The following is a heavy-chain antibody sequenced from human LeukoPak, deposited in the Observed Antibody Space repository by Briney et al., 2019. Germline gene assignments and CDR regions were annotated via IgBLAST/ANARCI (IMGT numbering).Heavy chain of an antibody. CDR1: GFTFSSYT. J-gene: IGHJ4*02. D-gene: IGHD5-24*01. Sequence: PGGSLRLSCAASGFTFSSYTMNWVRQAPGKGLEWVSSISSSSNYIYYADSVKGRFTISRDNAKNTLYLQMDSLRAEDTAVYYCARVPMATPAQGIDYWGRGTLVTVSS. CDR2: ISSSSNYI. V-gene: IGHV3-21*01. CDR3: ARVPMATPAQGIDY.